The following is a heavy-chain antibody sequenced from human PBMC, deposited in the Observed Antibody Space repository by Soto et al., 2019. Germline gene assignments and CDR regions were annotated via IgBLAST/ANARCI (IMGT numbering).Heavy chain of an antibody. Sequence: GGSLRLSCAASGFTFSSYAMSWVRQAPGKGLEWVSAISGSGGSTYYADSVKGRFTISRDNPKNKLYLQMNSLRAEDTAVYYCAKIVVVVPAAMGNFDYWGQGTLVTVSS. V-gene: IGHV3-23*01. D-gene: IGHD2-2*01. CDR2: ISGSGGST. CDR1: GFTFSSYA. CDR3: AKIVVVVPAAMGNFDY. J-gene: IGHJ4*02.